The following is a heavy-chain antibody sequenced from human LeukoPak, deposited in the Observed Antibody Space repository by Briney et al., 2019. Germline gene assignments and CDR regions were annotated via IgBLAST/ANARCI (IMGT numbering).Heavy chain of an antibody. V-gene: IGHV3-48*03. D-gene: IGHD2-2*01. J-gene: IGHJ4*02. CDR2: ISSSGSTI. CDR3: ARGRGPAPFHYFDY. Sequence: PGGSLRLSCAASGFTFSSYEMNWVRQAPGKGLEWVSYISSSGSTIYYADSVKGRFTISRDNAKNSLYLQMNSLRAEDTAVYYCARGRGPAPFHYFDYWGQGTLVTVSS. CDR1: GFTFSSYE.